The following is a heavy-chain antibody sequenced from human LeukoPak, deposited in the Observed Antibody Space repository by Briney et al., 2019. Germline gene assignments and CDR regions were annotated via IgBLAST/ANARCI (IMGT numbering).Heavy chain of an antibody. CDR2: IDHSGST. D-gene: IGHD3-16*01. V-gene: IGHV4-38-2*02. Sequence: PSETLSLTCTVSGYSISSGYYWGWIRQPPGKGLEWTGSIDHSGSTYYNPSLKSRITISVDTSKNQFSLKLSSVTAADTAVYYCARIWGSRSYYFDYWGQGTLVTVSS. CDR3: ARIWGSRSYYFDY. J-gene: IGHJ4*02. CDR1: GYSISSGYY.